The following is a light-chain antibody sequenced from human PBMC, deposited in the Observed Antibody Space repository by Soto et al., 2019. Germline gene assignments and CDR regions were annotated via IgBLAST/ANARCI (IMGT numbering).Light chain of an antibody. J-gene: IGKJ1*01. CDR1: QSISTY. CDR2: TAS. CDR3: QQTYSIPRT. V-gene: IGKV1-39*01. Sequence: DIQMTQSPSSLSASVGDRVTITCRASQSISTYLNWYQQKPGKAPKFLIYTASKLQSGVPSRFSGSGSGTDFTLTISSLQPEDFATYYCQQTYSIPRTFDQGTKVEIK.